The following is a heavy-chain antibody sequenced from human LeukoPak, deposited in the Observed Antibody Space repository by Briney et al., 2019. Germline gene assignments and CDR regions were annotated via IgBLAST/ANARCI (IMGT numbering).Heavy chain of an antibody. V-gene: IGHV3-7*01. CDR2: IKEDGSEK. Sequence: GGSLRLSCAASGFTFSTSWMSWVRQAPGKGLEWVANIKEDGSEKYYVDSVKGRFTISRDNAKNSLYLQMNSLRAEDTAVYYCARYQRLGELDIPYYFDYWGQGTLVTVSS. CDR1: GFTFSTSW. J-gene: IGHJ4*02. CDR3: ARYQRLGELDIPYYFDY. D-gene: IGHD3-10*01.